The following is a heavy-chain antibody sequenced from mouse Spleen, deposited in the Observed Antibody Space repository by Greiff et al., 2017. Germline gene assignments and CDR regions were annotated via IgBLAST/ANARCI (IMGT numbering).Heavy chain of an antibody. J-gene: IGHJ4*01. D-gene: IGHD3-3*01. V-gene: IGHV1-64*01. CDR3: ARGGQGAMDY. CDR1: GYTFTSYW. Sequence: QVQLKESGAELVKPGASVKLSCKASGYTFTSYWMHWVKQRPGQGLEWIGMIHPNSGSTNYNEKFKSKATLTVDKSSSTAYMQLSSLTSEDSAVYYCARGGQGAMDYWGQGTSVTVSS. CDR2: IHPNSGST.